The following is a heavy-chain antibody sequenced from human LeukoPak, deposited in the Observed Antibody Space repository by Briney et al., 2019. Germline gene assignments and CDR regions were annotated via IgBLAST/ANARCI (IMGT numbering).Heavy chain of an antibody. CDR3: AKGNMVRGATYWYFDL. CDR1: GFTFSSHW. J-gene: IGHJ2*01. V-gene: IGHV3-74*01. D-gene: IGHD3-10*01. Sequence: SGGSLRLSCAASGFTFSSHWMHWVRQAPGKGLVWVSRINSDGSSTTYADSVKGRFTISRDNAKNTLYLQMNSLRAEDTAVYYCAKGNMVRGATYWYFDLWGRGTLVTVSS. CDR2: INSDGSST.